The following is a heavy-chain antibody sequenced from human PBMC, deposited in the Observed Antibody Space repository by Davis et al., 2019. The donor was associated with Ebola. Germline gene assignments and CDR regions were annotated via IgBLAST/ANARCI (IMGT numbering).Heavy chain of an antibody. D-gene: IGHD3-10*01. Sequence: GSLRLSCTVSGDSIDTSNYYWVWIRQPPGEGLDWIASTSYSAKTYYKASLKSRVTISVDTSKNQFSLKLSSVTAADTAVYYCARQIGSGKWAFDHWGQGTLVTVSS. CDR3: ARQIGSGKWAFDH. CDR1: GDSIDTSNYY. J-gene: IGHJ4*02. V-gene: IGHV4-39*01. CDR2: TSYSAKT.